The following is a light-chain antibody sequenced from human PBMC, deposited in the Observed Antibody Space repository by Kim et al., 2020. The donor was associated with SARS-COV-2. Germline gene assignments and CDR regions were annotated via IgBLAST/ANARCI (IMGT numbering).Light chain of an antibody. J-gene: IGKJ3*01. Sequence: SFSPGERAPLSCRASQSVGSFLAWYQQKPGQAPRLLIYHASNRATGVPARFSGSGSGTDFTLTISSLEPEDFAVYYCQQRSNGLTFGPGTKVDIK. CDR1: QSVGSF. CDR2: HAS. CDR3: QQRSNGLT. V-gene: IGKV3-11*01.